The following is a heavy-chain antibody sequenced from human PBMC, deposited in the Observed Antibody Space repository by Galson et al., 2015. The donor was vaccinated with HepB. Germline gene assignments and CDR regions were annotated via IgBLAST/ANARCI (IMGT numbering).Heavy chain of an antibody. Sequence: SLRLSCAASGFTFSSYWMHWVRQAPGKGLVWVSRINSDGSSTSYADSVKGRFTISRDNSKNTLYLQMNSLRAEDTAVYYCAKESYYYDSSGYNQFDYWGQGTLVTVSS. CDR2: INSDGSST. J-gene: IGHJ4*02. CDR3: AKESYYYDSSGYNQFDY. CDR1: GFTFSSYW. V-gene: IGHV3-74*01. D-gene: IGHD3-22*01.